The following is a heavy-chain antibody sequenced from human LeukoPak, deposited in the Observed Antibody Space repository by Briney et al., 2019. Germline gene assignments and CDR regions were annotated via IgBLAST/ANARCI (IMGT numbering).Heavy chain of an antibody. Sequence: GGSLRLSCAASGFTVSSNYMSWVRQAPGKGLEWVSVIYSGGSTCYADSVKGRFTISRDNSKNTLYLQMNSLRAEDTAVYYCAREGPRRITMARGTTSSYYYGMDVWGQGTTVTVSS. D-gene: IGHD3-10*01. CDR2: IYSGGST. J-gene: IGHJ6*02. V-gene: IGHV3-53*01. CDR1: GFTVSSNY. CDR3: AREGPRRITMARGTTSSYYYGMDV.